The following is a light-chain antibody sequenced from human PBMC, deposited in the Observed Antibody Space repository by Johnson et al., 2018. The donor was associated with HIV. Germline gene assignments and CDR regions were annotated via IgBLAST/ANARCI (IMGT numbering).Light chain of an antibody. Sequence: QSVLTQAPSVSAAPGQKVTISCSGSSSNIGNNYVSWYQQLPGTAPKLLIYENNKRPSGIPDRFSGSKSGTSATLGITVLQTGDEADYYCGTWDSSLTGVFGTGTKVTVL. CDR2: ENN. CDR3: GTWDSSLTGV. CDR1: SSNIGNNY. J-gene: IGLJ1*01. V-gene: IGLV1-51*02.